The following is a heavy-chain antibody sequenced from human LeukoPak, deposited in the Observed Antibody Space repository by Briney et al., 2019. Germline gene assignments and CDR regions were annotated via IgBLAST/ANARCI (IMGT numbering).Heavy chain of an antibody. J-gene: IGHJ6*02. CDR3: ARESDSSYDFWSGYSRYGMDV. CDR2: ISAYNGNT. V-gene: IGHV1-18*01. Sequence: ASVKVSCKASGYTFTSYGISWVRQAPGQGLEWMGWISAYNGNTNYAQKLQGRVTMTTDTSTSTAYMELRSLRSDDTAVYYRARESDSSYDFWSGYSRYGMDVWGQGTTVTVSS. CDR1: GYTFTSYG. D-gene: IGHD3-3*01.